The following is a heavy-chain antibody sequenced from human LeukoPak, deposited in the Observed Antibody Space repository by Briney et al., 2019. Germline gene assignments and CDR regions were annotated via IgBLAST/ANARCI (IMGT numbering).Heavy chain of an antibody. Sequence: GGSLRLSCAASGFTFSSYWVNWARQAPGQELEWVASINQNGNVNYYVDSVKGRFTISRDNAKNSLYLQMSNLRAEDTAVYFCARGGVLDVWGQGATVTVSS. CDR1: GFTFSSYW. CDR2: INQNGNVN. J-gene: IGHJ6*02. D-gene: IGHD3-16*01. V-gene: IGHV3-7*03. CDR3: ARGGVLDV.